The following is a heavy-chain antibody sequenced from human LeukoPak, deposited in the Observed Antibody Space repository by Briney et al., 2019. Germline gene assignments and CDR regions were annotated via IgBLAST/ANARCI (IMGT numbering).Heavy chain of an antibody. J-gene: IGHJ4*02. CDR1: GFTFSSYA. D-gene: IGHD3-22*01. CDR2: IGGSGSST. Sequence: PGGSLRLSCAASGFTFSSYAMSWARQAPGKGLEWVAAIGGSGSSTYYADSVKGRFTISRDNSQNTLYLQMSSLRAEDTAVYYCAKTPEIRITMIVVVDYFDYWGQGALVTVSS. V-gene: IGHV3-23*01. CDR3: AKTPEIRITMIVVVDYFDY.